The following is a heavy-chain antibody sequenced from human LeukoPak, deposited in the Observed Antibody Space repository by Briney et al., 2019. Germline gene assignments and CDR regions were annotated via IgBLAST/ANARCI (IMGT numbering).Heavy chain of an antibody. V-gene: IGHV1-69*04. CDR2: ITPILGIA. J-gene: IGHJ4*02. D-gene: IGHD2-8*01. CDR3: ARDMLQPGVFDY. Sequence: SVKVSCKASGGTFSSYAISWVRQAPGQGLEWMGRITPILGIANYAQKFQGRVTITADKSTSTAYMELSSLRSEDTAVYYCARDMLQPGVFDYWGQGTLVTVSS. CDR1: GGTFSSYA.